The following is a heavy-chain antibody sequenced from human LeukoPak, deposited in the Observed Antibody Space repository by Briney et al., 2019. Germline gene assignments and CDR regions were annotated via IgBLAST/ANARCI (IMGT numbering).Heavy chain of an antibody. Sequence: GASVKVSCKVSGYTLTELSMHWVRQAPGKGLEWMGGFDPEDGETIYAQKFQGRVTMTEDTSTDTAYMELSSLRSEDTAVYYCARGRGYSGSYYISYYYYGMDVWGQGTTVTVSS. D-gene: IGHD1-26*01. J-gene: IGHJ6*02. CDR1: GYTLTELS. CDR3: ARGRGYSGSYYISYYYYGMDV. CDR2: FDPEDGET. V-gene: IGHV1-24*01.